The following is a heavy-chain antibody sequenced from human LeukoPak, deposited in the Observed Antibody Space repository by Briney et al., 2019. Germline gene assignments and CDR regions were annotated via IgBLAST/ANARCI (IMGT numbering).Heavy chain of an antibody. CDR3: ARVSTGVSGRWSDP. Sequence: SETLSLTCTVSGGSISPYYWSWLRQPPGKGLEWIGYIYYSGTTNYNPSLKSRVTISVDTSKNQFSLKLSSVTGADTAVYYCARVSTGVSGRWSDPWAQGTLVTVSS. CDR2: IYYSGTT. CDR1: GGSISPYY. V-gene: IGHV4-59*01. J-gene: IGHJ5*02. D-gene: IGHD1-14*01.